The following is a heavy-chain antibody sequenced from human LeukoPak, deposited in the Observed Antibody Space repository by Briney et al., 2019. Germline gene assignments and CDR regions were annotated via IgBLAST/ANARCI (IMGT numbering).Heavy chain of an antibody. D-gene: IGHD6-13*01. CDR3: ARDINIAAAGTDAFDI. Sequence: SVKVSCKASGGTFISYAISWVRQAPGQGLEWMGGIIPIFGTANYAQKFQGRVTITTDESTSTAYMELSSLRSDDTAVYYCARDINIAAAGTDAFDIWGQGTTVTVSS. CDR1: GGTFISYA. J-gene: IGHJ3*02. CDR2: IIPIFGTA. V-gene: IGHV1-69*05.